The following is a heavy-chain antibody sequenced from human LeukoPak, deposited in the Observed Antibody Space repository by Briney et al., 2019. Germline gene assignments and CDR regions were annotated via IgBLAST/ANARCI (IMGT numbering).Heavy chain of an antibody. CDR3: ASYYYDSSGYEAGYFDS. Sequence: GASVKVSCKASGYAFTDQYMHWVRQAPGQGLEWMGWINPYSGGTVYAHNFQGRVSMATDTSIRTAYMELSRLRSDDTAVYYCASYYYDSSGYEAGYFDSWGQGTPVTVSS. J-gene: IGHJ4*02. CDR2: INPYSGGT. V-gene: IGHV1-2*02. D-gene: IGHD3-22*01. CDR1: GYAFTDQY.